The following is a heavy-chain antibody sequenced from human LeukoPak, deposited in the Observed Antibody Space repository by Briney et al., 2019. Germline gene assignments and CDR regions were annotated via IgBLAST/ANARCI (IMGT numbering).Heavy chain of an antibody. CDR3: ARWRTARTGFDY. Sequence: SETLSLTCTVSGGSISSNSYYGGWIRQPPGKGLEWIGSIYYSGSPYYNPSLKSRVTISVDTSKNQFSLKVISVTAADTAVYYCARWRTARTGFDYWGQGTLVTVSS. CDR2: IYYSGSP. V-gene: IGHV4-39*01. J-gene: IGHJ4*02. CDR1: GGSISSNSYY. D-gene: IGHD3/OR15-3a*01.